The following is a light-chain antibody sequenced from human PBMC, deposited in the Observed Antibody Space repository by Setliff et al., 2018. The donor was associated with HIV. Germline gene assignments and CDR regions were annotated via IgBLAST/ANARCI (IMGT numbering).Light chain of an antibody. J-gene: IGLJ3*02. CDR3: CSYAGRYL. CDR1: SSDVGAYDY. Sequence: QSVLTQPRSVSGSPGQSVTISCTGTSSDVGAYDYVSWYQQHPGKAPKLIIYDVNKRPSGVPDRFFGSKSGNTASLTISGLQAEDETDYYCCSYAGRYLFGGGTQLTVL. V-gene: IGLV2-11*01. CDR2: DVN.